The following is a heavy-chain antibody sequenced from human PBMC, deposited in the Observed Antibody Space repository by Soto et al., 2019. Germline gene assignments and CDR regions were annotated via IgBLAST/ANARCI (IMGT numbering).Heavy chain of an antibody. CDR3: ARVDAGYSYGNYYYYYMDV. D-gene: IGHD5-18*01. J-gene: IGHJ6*03. Sequence: GASVKVSCKASGGTFSSYTISWVRQAPGQGLEWMGRIIPILGIANYAQKFQGRVTITADKSASTAYMELSSLRSEDTAVYYCARVDAGYSYGNYYYYYMDVWGKGTTVTVSS. V-gene: IGHV1-69*02. CDR2: IIPILGIA. CDR1: GGTFSSYT.